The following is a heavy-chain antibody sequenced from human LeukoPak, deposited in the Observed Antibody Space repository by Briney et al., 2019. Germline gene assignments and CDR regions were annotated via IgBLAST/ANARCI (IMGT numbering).Heavy chain of an antibody. V-gene: IGHV3-23*01. CDR3: ARAGDSGYDPTPLFDY. D-gene: IGHD5-12*01. CDR2: ISGSGGST. CDR1: GFTFSDYY. J-gene: IGHJ4*02. Sequence: GGSLRLSCAASGFTFSDYYMSWIRQAPGKGLEWVSAISGSGGSTYYADSVKGRFTISRDNSKNTLYLQMNSLRAEDTAVYYCARAGDSGYDPTPLFDYWGQGTLVTVSS.